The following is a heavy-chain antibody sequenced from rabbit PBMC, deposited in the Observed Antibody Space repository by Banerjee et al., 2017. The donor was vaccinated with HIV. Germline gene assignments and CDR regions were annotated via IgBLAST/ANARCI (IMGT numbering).Heavy chain of an antibody. D-gene: IGHD1-1*01. CDR3: ARDLAAVIGWNFGL. CDR1: GFSFSDRDV. V-gene: IGHV1S45*01. J-gene: IGHJ4*01. Sequence: QEQLVESGGGLVKPEGSLTLTCKASGFSFSDRDVMCWVRQAPGKGLEWIACIDTGDGDTYFANWAKGRFTISKTSSTTVTLQMTSLTAADTATYFCARDLAAVIGWNFGLWGPGTLVTVS. CDR2: IDTGDGDT.